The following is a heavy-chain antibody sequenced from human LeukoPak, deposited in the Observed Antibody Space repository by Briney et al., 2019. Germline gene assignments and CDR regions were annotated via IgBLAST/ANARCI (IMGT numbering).Heavy chain of an antibody. Sequence: PGGSLRLSCAASRFTFISYWMHWVRQAPGKGLVWVSRIVGDGSCTNYADSVKGRFTISRDNAKNTLFLQMNSLRAEDTAVYYCARDGSNSHAFDVWGLGTMVTVSS. CDR1: RFTFISYW. CDR3: ARDGSNSHAFDV. J-gene: IGHJ3*01. V-gene: IGHV3-74*01. CDR2: IVGDGSCT. D-gene: IGHD5-24*01.